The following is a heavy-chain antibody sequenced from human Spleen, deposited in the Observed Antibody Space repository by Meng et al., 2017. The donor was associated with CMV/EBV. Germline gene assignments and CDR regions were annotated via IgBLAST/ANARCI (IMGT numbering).Heavy chain of an antibody. J-gene: IGHJ2*01. V-gene: IGHV4-34*01. Sequence: SQTLSLTCAVYGGSFSGYYWSWIRQPPGKGLEWIGEINHSGSTNYNPSLKSRVTISVDTSKNQFSLKLSSVTAADTAVYYCARGAGYCPSASCYNHNWYFDLWGRGTLVTVSS. CDR2: INHSGST. CDR1: GGSFSGYY. D-gene: IGHD2-2*02. CDR3: ARGAGYCPSASCYNHNWYFDL.